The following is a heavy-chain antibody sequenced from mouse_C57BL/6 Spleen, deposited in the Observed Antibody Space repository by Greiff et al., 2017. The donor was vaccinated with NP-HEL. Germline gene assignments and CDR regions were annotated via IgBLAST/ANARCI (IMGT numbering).Heavy chain of an antibody. D-gene: IGHD1-1*01. Sequence: EVKLVESGGGLVKPGGSLKLSCAASGFTFSSYAMSWVRQTPEKRLEWVATISDGGSYTYYPDNVKGRFTISRDNAKNNLYLQMSHLKSEDTAMYYCARKGYYGSPWFAYWGQGTLVTVSA. J-gene: IGHJ3*01. CDR1: GFTFSSYA. V-gene: IGHV5-4*03. CDR2: ISDGGSYT. CDR3: ARKGYYGSPWFAY.